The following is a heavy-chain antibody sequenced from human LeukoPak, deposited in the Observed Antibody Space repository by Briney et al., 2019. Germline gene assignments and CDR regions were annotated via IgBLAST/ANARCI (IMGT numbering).Heavy chain of an antibody. CDR2: VKQDGSEK. J-gene: IGHJ4*02. V-gene: IGHV3-7*01. CDR3: ARDPSELRSPYYFDY. Sequence: GGSLRLSCAASGFTFSSYWMSWVRQAPGKGLEWVANVKQDGSEKYYVDSVKGRFTISRDNAKNSLYLQMNSLRAEDTAVYYCARDPSELRSPYYFDYWGQGTLVTVSS. CDR1: GFTFSSYW. D-gene: IGHD1-7*01.